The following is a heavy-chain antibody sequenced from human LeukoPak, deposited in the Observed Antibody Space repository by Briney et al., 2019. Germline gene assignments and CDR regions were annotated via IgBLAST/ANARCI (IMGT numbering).Heavy chain of an antibody. Sequence: PGGSLRLSCAASSFTFSIYTMNWIRQAPGEGLEWVSGIYGNGESSFYAESVKGRFTISRDNSKNILYLQMNSLRAEDTAIYYCAKDRVPDGRWSLDSWDQGTLVTVSS. D-gene: IGHD6-13*01. CDR2: IYGNGESS. CDR3: AKDRVPDGRWSLDS. V-gene: IGHV3-23*01. CDR1: SFTFSIYT. J-gene: IGHJ4*02.